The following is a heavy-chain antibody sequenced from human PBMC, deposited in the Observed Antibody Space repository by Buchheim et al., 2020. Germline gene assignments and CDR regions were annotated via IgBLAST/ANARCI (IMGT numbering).Heavy chain of an antibody. Sequence: EVQLVESGGGLVKPGGSLRLSCAASGFTFSSYSMNWVRQAPGKGLEWVSSISSSSSYIYYADSVKGRFTISRDNAKNSLYLQMNSLSAEDTAVYYCARDSGGTYYEFWSGYPSAYYYYMDVWGKGTT. CDR3: ARDSGGTYYEFWSGYPSAYYYYMDV. V-gene: IGHV3-21*01. CDR2: ISSSSSYI. D-gene: IGHD3-3*01. J-gene: IGHJ6*03. CDR1: GFTFSSYS.